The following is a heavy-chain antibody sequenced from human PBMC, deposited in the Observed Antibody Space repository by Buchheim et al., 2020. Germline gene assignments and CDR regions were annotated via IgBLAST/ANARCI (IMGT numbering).Heavy chain of an antibody. D-gene: IGHD3-22*01. Sequence: EVQLLESGGGLVQPGGSLRLSCAASGFTFSSYAMSWVRQAPGKGLEWVSAISGSGGSTYYADSVKGRFTIYRDNSKNTQYLQMNSLRAEDTAVYYCAKEPVYYYDSSGYSYFDYWGQGTL. J-gene: IGHJ4*02. V-gene: IGHV3-23*01. CDR1: GFTFSSYA. CDR2: ISGSGGST. CDR3: AKEPVYYYDSSGYSYFDY.